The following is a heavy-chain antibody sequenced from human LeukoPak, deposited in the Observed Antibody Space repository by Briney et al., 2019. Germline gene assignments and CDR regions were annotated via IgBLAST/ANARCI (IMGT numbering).Heavy chain of an antibody. CDR3: AKLFGTGTTPIDY. CDR1: GFTFSKYA. J-gene: IGHJ4*02. V-gene: IGHV3-23*01. Sequence: GGSLRLSCAASGFTFSKYAMTWVRQAPGKGLEWVSVISGSGENTDYADSVKGRFTISRDNSKNTLSLQMNSLRVEDTAVYYCAKLFGTGTTPIDYWGQGTLVTVSS. CDR2: ISGSGENT. D-gene: IGHD1-1*01.